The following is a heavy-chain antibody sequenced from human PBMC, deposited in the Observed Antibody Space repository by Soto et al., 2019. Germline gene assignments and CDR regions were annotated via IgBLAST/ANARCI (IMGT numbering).Heavy chain of an antibody. D-gene: IGHD3-3*01. Sequence: TGGSLRLSCAASGYTFSDYYMSWIRQAPGKGLEWISYIDTSGTKIYYADSVKGRFTITRDNAKNSLYLEMNSLRDEDTAVYYCASHYDMWSGYLSPVDYWGQGILVTVSS. V-gene: IGHV3-11*01. CDR1: GYTFSDYY. CDR2: IDTSGTKI. CDR3: ASHYDMWSGYLSPVDY. J-gene: IGHJ4*02.